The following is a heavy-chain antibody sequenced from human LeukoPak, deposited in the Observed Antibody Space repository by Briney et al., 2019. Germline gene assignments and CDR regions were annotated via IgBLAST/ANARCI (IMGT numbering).Heavy chain of an antibody. D-gene: IGHD6-13*01. CDR3: ARVIAAAGTDY. V-gene: IGHV4-31*03. CDR1: GGSVSSGGYY. Sequence: SQTLSLTCTVSGGSVSSGGYYWSGIRQHPGKGLEWIGYIYYSGNTYYNPSLKSRVTISVDTSKNQFSLKLSSVTAADTAVYYCARVIAAAGTDYWGQGTLVTVSS. CDR2: IYYSGNT. J-gene: IGHJ4*02.